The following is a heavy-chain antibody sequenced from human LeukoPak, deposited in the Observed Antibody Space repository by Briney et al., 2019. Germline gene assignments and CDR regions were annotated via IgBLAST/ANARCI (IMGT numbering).Heavy chain of an antibody. Sequence: SVKVSCTASGGTFSSYAISWVRQAPGQGLEWMGGIVPIFGTANYAQKFQGRVTTTADESTSTAYMELSSLRSEDTAVYYCARDGDAYGSGSYYQYWGQGTLVTVSS. CDR3: ARDGDAYGSGSYYQY. V-gene: IGHV1-69*13. CDR2: IVPIFGTA. J-gene: IGHJ4*02. CDR1: GGTFSSYA. D-gene: IGHD3-10*01.